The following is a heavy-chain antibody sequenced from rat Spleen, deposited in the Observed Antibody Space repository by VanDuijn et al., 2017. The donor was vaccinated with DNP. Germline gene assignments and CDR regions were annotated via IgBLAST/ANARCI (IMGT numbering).Heavy chain of an antibody. CDR1: GFTFSDYN. D-gene: IGHD1-12*02. Sequence: EVQLVESGGGLVQPGRSLKLSCAASGFTFSDYNMAWVRQAPKKGLEWVATIFHDGSRTYYRDSVKGRFTISRDNAKSSLNLQMDSLRSEDTATYFCTTDGDHWGQGVMVTVSS. J-gene: IGHJ2*01. CDR3: TTDGDH. CDR2: IFHDGSRT. V-gene: IGHV5S10*01.